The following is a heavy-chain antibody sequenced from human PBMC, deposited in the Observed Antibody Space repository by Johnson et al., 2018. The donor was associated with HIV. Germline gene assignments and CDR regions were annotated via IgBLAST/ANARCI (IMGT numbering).Heavy chain of an antibody. Sequence: VQLVESGGGLIQPGGSLRLSCAVSGFTVSTNYMSWVRQAPGKGLEWVSLIYSGGTTYYADSVKGRFTISRDNSKNTLYLQMNSLRVDDTAIYYCARAYTYGAFDIWGQGTMVTVSS. CDR3: ARAYTYGAFDI. CDR2: IYSGGTT. J-gene: IGHJ3*02. V-gene: IGHV3-53*01. CDR1: GFTVSTNY. D-gene: IGHD5-18*01.